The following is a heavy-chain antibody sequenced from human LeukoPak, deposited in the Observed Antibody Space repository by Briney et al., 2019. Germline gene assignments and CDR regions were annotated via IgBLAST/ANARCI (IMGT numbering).Heavy chain of an antibody. CDR2: IYHSGST. Sequence: SETLSLTCTVSGYSISSGYYWGWIRQPPGKGLEWIGSIYHSGSTYYNPSLKRRVTISVDTSKNHFSLKLSSVTAAHTAVYYCARYSLRIQSGTTPWGQGTLVTVSS. CDR1: GYSISSGYY. V-gene: IGHV4-38-2*02. CDR3: ARYSLRIQSGTTP. J-gene: IGHJ5*02. D-gene: IGHD1-1*01.